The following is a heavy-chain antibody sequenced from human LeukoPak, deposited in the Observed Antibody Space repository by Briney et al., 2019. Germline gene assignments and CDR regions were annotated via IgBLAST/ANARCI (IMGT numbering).Heavy chain of an antibody. CDR3: ARGGHRNLDY. CDR2: IKDGGSEK. V-gene: IGHV3-7*05. CDR1: GFTFSDYS. Sequence: AGSLRLSCAASGFTFSDYSMTWVRQAPGKGLECVATIKDGGSEKYYVDSVKGRFTISGDNAGNSVHLQMNSLRAEDTAVYYCARGGHRNLDYWGQGALVTVSS. J-gene: IGHJ4*02.